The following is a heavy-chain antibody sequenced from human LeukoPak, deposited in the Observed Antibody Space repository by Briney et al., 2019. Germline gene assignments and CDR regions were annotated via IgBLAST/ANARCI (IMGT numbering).Heavy chain of an antibody. CDR1: GGSISSYY. J-gene: IGHJ5*02. D-gene: IGHD3-10*01. CDR3: ARGALWLRYHWFDP. CDR2: INHSGST. Sequence: SETLSLTCTVSGGSISSYYWSWIRQPAGKGLEWIGEINHSGSTNYNPSLKSRVTISVDTSKNQFSLKLSSVTAADTAVYYCARGALWLRYHWFDPWGQGTLVTVSS. V-gene: IGHV4-34*01.